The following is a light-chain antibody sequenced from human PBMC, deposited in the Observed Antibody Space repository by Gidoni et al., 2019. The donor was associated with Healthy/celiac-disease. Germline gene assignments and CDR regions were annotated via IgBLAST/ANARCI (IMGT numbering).Light chain of an antibody. CDR1: QSISSY. J-gene: IGKJ1*01. Sequence: DIQMNQSPSSLSASVGDRVTITCRASQSISSYLNWYQQKPGKAPKLLIYAASSLQSGVPSRFSGSGSGTDFTLTISSLQPEDFATYYCQQSYSTPRTFGQGTKVKIK. CDR2: AAS. V-gene: IGKV1-39*01. CDR3: QQSYSTPRT.